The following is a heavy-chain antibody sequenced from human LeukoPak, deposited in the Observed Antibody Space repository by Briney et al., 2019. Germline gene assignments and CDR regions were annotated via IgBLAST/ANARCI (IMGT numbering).Heavy chain of an antibody. Sequence: RSGGSLRLSCAASGFTFDDYGMSWVRHAPGKGLEWVSGINWNGGSTGYADSVKGRFTISRDNAKNSLYLQMNSLRAEDTALYYCARAGGVVPAAISDYWGQGTLVTVSS. J-gene: IGHJ4*02. V-gene: IGHV3-20*04. CDR2: INWNGGST. CDR1: GFTFDDYG. CDR3: ARAGGVVPAAISDY. D-gene: IGHD2-2*01.